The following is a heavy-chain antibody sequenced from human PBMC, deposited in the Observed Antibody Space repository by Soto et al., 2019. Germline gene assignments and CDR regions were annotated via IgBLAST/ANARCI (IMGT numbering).Heavy chain of an antibody. CDR3: AKLGLVRGSSHGLLDP. V-gene: IGHV6-1*01. CDR1: GDSVSSNRAG. Sequence: PSQTLSLTCDISGDSVSSNRAGWSWIRQSPSRGLEWLGRTYYRSKWYYDYAVSVKSRIAINPDTSKNQFSLQLNSVTPEDTAVYYCAKLGLVRGSSHGLLDPWGQGFLVTGSS. J-gene: IGHJ5*02. CDR2: TYYRSKWYY. D-gene: IGHD3-10*01.